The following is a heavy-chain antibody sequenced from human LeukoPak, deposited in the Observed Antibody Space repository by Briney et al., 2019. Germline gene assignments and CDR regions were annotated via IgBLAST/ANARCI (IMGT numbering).Heavy chain of an antibody. J-gene: IGHJ4*02. CDR3: ARATSYYFDY. CDR2: IYYSGST. Sequence: SQTLSLTCTVSGGSISSGGYSWSWIRQHPGKGLEWIGYIYYSGSTYYNPSLKSRVTISVDTSKNQFSLKLSSVTAADTAVYYCARATSYYFDYWGQGTLVTVSS. V-gene: IGHV4-31*03. CDR1: GGSISSGGYS.